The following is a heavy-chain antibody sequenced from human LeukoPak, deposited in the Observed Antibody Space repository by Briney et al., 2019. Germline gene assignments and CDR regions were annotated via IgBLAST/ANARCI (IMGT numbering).Heavy chain of an antibody. CDR3: ARQSDCSSTSCYNPDY. D-gene: IGHD2-2*02. CDR2: IYYSGST. CDR1: GGSISSSSYY. J-gene: IGHJ4*02. V-gene: IGHV4-39*06. Sequence: SETLSLTCTVSGGSISSSSYYWGWIRQPPGTGLEWIESIYYSGSTYYNPSLKSRVTISVDTSKNQFALKLSSVTAADTAVYYCARQSDCSSTSCYNPDYWGQGTLVT.